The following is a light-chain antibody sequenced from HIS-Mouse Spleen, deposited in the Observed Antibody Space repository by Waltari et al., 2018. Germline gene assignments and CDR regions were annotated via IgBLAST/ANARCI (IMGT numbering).Light chain of an antibody. CDR1: SSNIGSNY. V-gene: IGLV1-47*01. Sequence: GQRVTISCSESSSNIGSNYVYWYQQLPGTAPKLLIYRNNQRPSGVPDRFSGSKSGTSASLAISGLRSEDEADYYCAAWDDSLSGWVFGGGTKLTVL. CDR2: RNN. J-gene: IGLJ3*02. CDR3: AAWDDSLSGWV.